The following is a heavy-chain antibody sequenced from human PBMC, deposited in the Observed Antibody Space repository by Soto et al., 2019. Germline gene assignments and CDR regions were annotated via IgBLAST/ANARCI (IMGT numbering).Heavy chain of an antibody. CDR1: GGSISSYY. J-gene: IGHJ6*03. CDR3: ARVEGYDFWSGYPLTHYYYFMDV. CDR2: IYYSGST. Sequence: SETLSLTCTVSGGSISSYYWSWIRQPPGKGLEWIGYIYYSGSTNYNPSLKSRVTISVDTSKNQFSLKLSSATAADTAVYYCARVEGYDFWSGYPLTHYYYFMDVWGKGTSVTVSS. V-gene: IGHV4-59*01. D-gene: IGHD3-3*01.